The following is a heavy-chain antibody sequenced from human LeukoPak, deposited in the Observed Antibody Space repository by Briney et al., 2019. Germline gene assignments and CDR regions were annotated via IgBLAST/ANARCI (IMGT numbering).Heavy chain of an antibody. CDR2: ISGSGGTT. D-gene: IGHD1-26*01. CDR1: GFTLSSYA. Sequence: GGSLRLSCAASGFTLSSYAMSWVRQAPGKGLEWVSAISGSGGTTYYADSVKGRFTISRDNSKNTLYLQMNSLRAEDTAVYYCAKVNRYSGSPGYFDYWGQGTLVTVSS. V-gene: IGHV3-23*01. CDR3: AKVNRYSGSPGYFDY. J-gene: IGHJ4*02.